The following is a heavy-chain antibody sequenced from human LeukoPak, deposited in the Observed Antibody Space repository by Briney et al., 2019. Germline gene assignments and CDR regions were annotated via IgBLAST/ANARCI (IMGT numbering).Heavy chain of an antibody. J-gene: IGHJ4*02. D-gene: IGHD5-24*01. V-gene: IGHV4-59*01. Sequence: SETLSLTCSVFGDSFNEYYWNWVRQPPGKGLQWIGCIYHNGNSNYNPSLKGRLTISVDTAKNQFSLKLTSVTAADTAVYYCARDGGLQSHFDYWGQGALVTVSS. CDR1: GDSFNEYY. CDR2: IYHNGNS. CDR3: ARDGGLQSHFDY.